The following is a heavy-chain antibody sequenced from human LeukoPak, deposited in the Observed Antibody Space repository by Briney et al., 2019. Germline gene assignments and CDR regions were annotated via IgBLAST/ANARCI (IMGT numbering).Heavy chain of an antibody. CDR1: GFTFSSYG. D-gene: IGHD3-22*01. J-gene: IGHJ4*02. V-gene: IGHV3-30*18. CDR2: ISYDGSNR. Sequence: GRSVRLSCAASGFTFSSYGMHWVRQAPGKGLVWVAVISYDGSNRYYADSVKGRFTISRDNSKNTLYLQMNSLRAEDTAVYYCAKPRTIYDSSGYYYYFDYWGQGTLVTVSS. CDR3: AKPRTIYDSSGYYYYFDY.